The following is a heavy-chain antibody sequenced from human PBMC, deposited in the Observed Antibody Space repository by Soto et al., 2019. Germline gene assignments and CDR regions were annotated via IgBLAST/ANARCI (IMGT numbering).Heavy chain of an antibody. CDR1: GFTFSSYS. CDR3: ARAGRYYDSSGYYTAAYFDY. D-gene: IGHD3-22*01. CDR2: ISSSSSYI. V-gene: IGHV3-21*01. J-gene: IGHJ4*02. Sequence: GGSLRLSCAASGFTFSSYSMNWVRQAPGKGLEWVSSISSSSSYIYYADSVKGRFTISRDNAKNSLYLQMNSLRAEDTAVYYCARAGRYYDSSGYYTAAYFDYWGQGTLVTVSS.